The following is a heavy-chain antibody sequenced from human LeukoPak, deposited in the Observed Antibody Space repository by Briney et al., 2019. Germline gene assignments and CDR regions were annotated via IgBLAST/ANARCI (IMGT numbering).Heavy chain of an antibody. CDR3: ARSAYYYDSRGYSNWFDP. CDR2: IYSGGST. CDR1: GFTVSSNY. Sequence: HSGGSLRLSCAASGFTVSSNYMIWVRQAPGKGLEWVSVIYSGGSTYYADSVKGRFTISRDNSKNTLYLQMYSLRAEDTAVYYCARSAYYYDSRGYSNWFDPWGQGTLVTVSS. V-gene: IGHV3-53*01. J-gene: IGHJ5*02. D-gene: IGHD3-22*01.